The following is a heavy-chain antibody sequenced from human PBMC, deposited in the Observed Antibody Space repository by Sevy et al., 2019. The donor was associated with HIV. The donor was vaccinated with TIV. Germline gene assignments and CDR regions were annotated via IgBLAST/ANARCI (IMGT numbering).Heavy chain of an antibody. CDR1: GFSISDYY. D-gene: IGHD3-16*01. V-gene: IGHV3-11*01. Sequence: GGSLRLSCAASGFSISDYYMSWIRQAPGKGLQWISYISSSGDTIYYADSVKGRFTISRDNAKNSLYLQLNSLRAEDTAVYYCARVHEKDGELGDYYYYAMDVWGRGTTVTVSS. J-gene: IGHJ6*02. CDR3: ARVHEKDGELGDYYYYAMDV. CDR2: ISSSGDTI.